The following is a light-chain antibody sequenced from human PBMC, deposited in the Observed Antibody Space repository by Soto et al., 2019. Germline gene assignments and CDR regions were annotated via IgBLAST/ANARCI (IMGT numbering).Light chain of an antibody. V-gene: IGLV1-40*01. CDR2: ANS. CDR3: QSYDSSLSASV. CDR1: SSNIGTKFD. Sequence: QSVLTQPPSVSGAPGQRVTISCTGSSSNIGTKFDVHWYQQLPGAAPKLLIYANSNRPSGVPDRFSGSKSGTSASLAITGLQAEDEADYYCQSYDSSLSASVFGGGTKL. J-gene: IGLJ2*01.